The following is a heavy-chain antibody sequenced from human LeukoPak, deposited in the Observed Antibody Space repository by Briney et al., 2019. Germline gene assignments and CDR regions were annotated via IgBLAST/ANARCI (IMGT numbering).Heavy chain of an antibody. J-gene: IGHJ5*02. V-gene: IGHV5-51*01. CDR3: ARRLSDGSGRRFDP. CDR1: GYNFPGDW. CDR2: IYPQDSDT. Sequence: GESLKISCKASGYNFPGDWIGWVRQVSGKGLEWMGIIYPQDSDTRYSPSFEGQVIISVDKSISTAYLQWSSLKASDTAMYYCARRLSDGSGRRFDPWGQGTLVTVSS. D-gene: IGHD3-10*01.